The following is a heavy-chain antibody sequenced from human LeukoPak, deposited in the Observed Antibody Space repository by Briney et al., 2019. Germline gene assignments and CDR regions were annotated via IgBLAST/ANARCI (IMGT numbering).Heavy chain of an antibody. J-gene: IGHJ3*02. CDR2: ISYDGSNK. Sequence: QPGGSLRLSCAASGFTFSSYAMHWVRQAPGKGGEWVAVISYDGSNKYYADSVKGGFTISRDNSKNTLYLQMNSLRAEDTAVYYCAREGSVSAGAFDIWGQGTMVTVSS. CDR1: GFTFSSYA. V-gene: IGHV3-30*04. CDR3: AREGSVSAGAFDI. D-gene: IGHD3-10*01.